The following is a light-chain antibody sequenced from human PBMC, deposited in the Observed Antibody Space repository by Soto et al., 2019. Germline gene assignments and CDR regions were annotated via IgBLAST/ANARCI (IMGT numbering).Light chain of an antibody. J-gene: IGLJ3*02. Sequence: QSALTQPASVSGSPGQSITISCTGTSSDVGAYNSVSWYQQHPGKAPKLMIYDVSNRPSGVSNRFSGSKSGNTASLTISGLQAEDEAGYYCSSYTSSSTVVFGGGTKLTVL. V-gene: IGLV2-14*01. CDR1: SSDVGAYNS. CDR2: DVS. CDR3: SSYTSSSTVV.